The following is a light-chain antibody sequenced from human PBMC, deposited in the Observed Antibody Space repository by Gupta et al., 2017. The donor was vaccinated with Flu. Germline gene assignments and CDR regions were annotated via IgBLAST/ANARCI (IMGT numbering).Light chain of an antibody. CDR2: KAS. CDR3: QQYNSYSST. V-gene: IGKV1-5*03. J-gene: IGKJ2*01. CDR1: QSISSW. Sequence: PPTLSASVGDRVTTTCRASQSISSWLAWYQQKPGKAPRLLIYKASSLESGVPSRFSGSGSGTEFTLTISSLQPDDFAAYYCQQYNSYSSTFGQGTKLEIK.